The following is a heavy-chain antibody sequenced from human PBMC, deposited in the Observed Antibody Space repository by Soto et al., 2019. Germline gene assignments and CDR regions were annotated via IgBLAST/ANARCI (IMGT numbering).Heavy chain of an antibody. D-gene: IGHD3-10*01. CDR2: IYWDDDK. Sequence: QITLKESGPTLVKPTQTLTLTCTFSGFSLSTSGVGVGWIRQPPGQALEWLALIYWDDDKRYSPSLKSRLTITKDPSKNQVVLTMTNMDPVDTATYYCAHLTIQQDIPYGMDVWGQGTTVTVSS. V-gene: IGHV2-5*02. CDR3: AHLTIQQDIPYGMDV. J-gene: IGHJ6*02. CDR1: GFSLSTSGVG.